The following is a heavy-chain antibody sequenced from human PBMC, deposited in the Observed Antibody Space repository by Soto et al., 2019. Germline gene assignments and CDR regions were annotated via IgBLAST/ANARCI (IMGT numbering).Heavy chain of an antibody. CDR1: GGSISSYY. Sequence: SETLSLTCTVSGGSISSYYWSLIRQPAGKGLEWIGRIYTSGSTNYNPSLKSRVTMSVDTSKNQFSLKLSSVTAADTAVYYCARDIGYYYDSSGCSDCWDQGTLVTVCS. J-gene: IGHJ4*02. CDR2: IYTSGST. V-gene: IGHV4-4*07. CDR3: ARDIGYYYDSSGCSDC. D-gene: IGHD3-22*01.